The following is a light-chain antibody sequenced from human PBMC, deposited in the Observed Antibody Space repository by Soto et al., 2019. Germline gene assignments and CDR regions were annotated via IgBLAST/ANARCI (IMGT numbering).Light chain of an antibody. CDR3: QQRSNWPKT. J-gene: IGKJ1*01. CDR1: QSVSSK. V-gene: IGKV3-11*01. CDR2: GAS. Sequence: EIVMTQSPATLSVSPGEGATLSCRASQSVSSKLAWYQQKPGQAPRLLIYGASNRATGIPARFSGSGSGTDFTLTISSLEPEDFAVYYCQQRSNWPKTFGQGTKVDIK.